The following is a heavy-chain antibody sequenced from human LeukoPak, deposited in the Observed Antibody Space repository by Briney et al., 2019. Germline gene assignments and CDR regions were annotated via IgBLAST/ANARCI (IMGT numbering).Heavy chain of an antibody. Sequence: GGSLRLSCVASGFTFSSYAMSWVRQAPEKGLAWVSGITGSGHTTYYADSVKGRFTISRDNSKNTVYLQMNSLKAEDTAVYYCARVIRSSGWYVDYWGQGTLVTVSS. CDR1: GFTFSSYA. CDR3: ARVIRSSGWYVDY. CDR2: ITGSGHTT. D-gene: IGHD6-19*01. J-gene: IGHJ4*02. V-gene: IGHV3-23*01.